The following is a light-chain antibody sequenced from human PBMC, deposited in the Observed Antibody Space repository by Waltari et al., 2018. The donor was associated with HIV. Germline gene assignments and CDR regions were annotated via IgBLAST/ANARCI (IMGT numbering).Light chain of an antibody. J-gene: IGKJ1*01. V-gene: IGKV4-1*01. CDR1: QSVLYSSNNKNY. CDR2: WAS. CDR3: QQYYSTRT. Sequence: DIVMTQSPDSLAVSLGERATFNCKSSQSVLYSSNNKNYLAWYQQKPGQPPKLLIYWASTRESGVPDRFSGSGSGTDFTLTSSSLQAEDVAVYYCQQYYSTRTFGQGTKVEIK.